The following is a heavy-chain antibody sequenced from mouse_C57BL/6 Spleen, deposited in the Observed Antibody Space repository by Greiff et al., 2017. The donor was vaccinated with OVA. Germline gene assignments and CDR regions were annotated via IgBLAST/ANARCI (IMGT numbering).Heavy chain of an antibody. CDR1: GYTFTSYW. V-gene: IGHV1-69*01. Sequence: QVHVKQPGAELVMPGASVKLSCKASGYTFTSYWMHWVKQRPGQGLEWIGEIDPSDSYTNYNQKFKGKSTLTVDKSSSTAYMQLSSLTSEDSAVYYCARSDYGSSLFDYWGQGTTLTVSS. J-gene: IGHJ2*01. D-gene: IGHD1-1*01. CDR2: IDPSDSYT. CDR3: ARSDYGSSLFDY.